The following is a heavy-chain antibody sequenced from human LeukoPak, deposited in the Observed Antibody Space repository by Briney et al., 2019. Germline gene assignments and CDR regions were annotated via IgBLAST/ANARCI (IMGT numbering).Heavy chain of an antibody. CDR1: GFTFGDYA. Sequence: PGRSLRLSCTASGFTFGDYAMTWVRQAPGKGLEWVAVIWYDGSNKYYADSVKGRFTISRDNSKNTLYLQMNSLRAEDTAVYYCAREYSGSYFLDYWGQGTLVTVSS. D-gene: IGHD1-26*01. CDR3: AREYSGSYFLDY. CDR2: IWYDGSNK. V-gene: IGHV3-33*01. J-gene: IGHJ4*02.